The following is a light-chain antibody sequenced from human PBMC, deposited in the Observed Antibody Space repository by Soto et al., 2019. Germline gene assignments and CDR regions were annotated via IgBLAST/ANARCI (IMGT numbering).Light chain of an antibody. Sequence: IQMTQSPSTLSASVGDRVTITCRASQSIDNWLAWYQQKPGRAPNLLIYDASNLETGVPSRFSGSASGTEFTLSIGSLKPDDFATDYCQQYRSFPWTFGQGTKVDVK. J-gene: IGKJ1*01. CDR1: QSIDNW. V-gene: IGKV1-5*01. CDR2: DAS. CDR3: QQYRSFPWT.